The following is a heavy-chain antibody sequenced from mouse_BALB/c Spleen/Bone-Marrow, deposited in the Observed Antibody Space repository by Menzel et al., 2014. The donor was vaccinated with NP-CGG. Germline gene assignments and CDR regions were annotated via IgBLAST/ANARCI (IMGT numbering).Heavy chain of an antibody. J-gene: IGHJ2*01. Sequence: VQLQQSGAELVRPGASVKISCKAFGYTFTNHHINWVKQRPGQGLDWIGYINPYNDYTSYNQKFKGKATLTVDKSSSXXXXXLSSLTSEDSAVYYCARSASYYFDYWGQGTTLTVSS. CDR2: INPYNDYT. V-gene: IGHV1S45*01. CDR3: ARSASYYFDY. CDR1: GYTFTNHH.